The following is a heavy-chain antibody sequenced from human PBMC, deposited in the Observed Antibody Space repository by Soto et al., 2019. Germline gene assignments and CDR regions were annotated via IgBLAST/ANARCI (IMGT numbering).Heavy chain of an antibody. D-gene: IGHD3-3*01. V-gene: IGHV4-59*08. CDR1: GGSISGYD. CDR3: ARTTYYDFWSGYGFDY. CDR2: IYYSGST. Sequence: SETLSLSCTVAGGSISGYDGSWIRQPPGKGLEWIGYIYYSGSTNYNPSLKSRVTISVDTSKNQFSLKLSSVTAADTAVYYCARTTYYDFWSGYGFDYWGQGTLVTVSS. J-gene: IGHJ4*02.